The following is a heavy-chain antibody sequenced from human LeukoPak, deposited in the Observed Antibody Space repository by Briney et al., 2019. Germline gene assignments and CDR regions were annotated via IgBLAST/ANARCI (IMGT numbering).Heavy chain of an antibody. Sequence: GGPLRLSCAASGFTFSSYDMHWVRQATGKGLEWVSAIGTAGDTYYPGSVKGRFTISRENAKNSLYLQMNSLRAGDTAVYYCARARYYYGSGSLDYLDYWGQGTLVTVSS. CDR1: GFTFSSYD. V-gene: IGHV3-13*01. J-gene: IGHJ4*02. CDR2: IGTAGDT. CDR3: ARARYYYGSGSLDYLDY. D-gene: IGHD3-10*01.